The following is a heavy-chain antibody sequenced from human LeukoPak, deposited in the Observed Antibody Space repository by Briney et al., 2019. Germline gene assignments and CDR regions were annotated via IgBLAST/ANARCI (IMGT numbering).Heavy chain of an antibody. Sequence: GGSLRLSCAASGFTFSSYEMNWVRQAPGKGLEWVSYISSSGSTIYYADSVKGRFTISRDNAKNSLYLQMNSLRAEDTAVYYCATCGYTYGLHFDYWGQGTLVTVSS. D-gene: IGHD5-18*01. CDR3: ATCGYTYGLHFDY. CDR2: ISSSGSTI. CDR1: GFTFSSYE. V-gene: IGHV3-48*03. J-gene: IGHJ4*02.